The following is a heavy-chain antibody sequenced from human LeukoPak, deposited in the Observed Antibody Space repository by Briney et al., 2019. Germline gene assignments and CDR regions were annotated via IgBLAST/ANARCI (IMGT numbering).Heavy chain of an antibody. CDR3: ARDLSSSGWFEFDY. J-gene: IGHJ4*02. Sequence: GASVKVSCKASGYTFTSYGISWVRQAPGQGLEWMGWISAYNGNTNYAQKLQGRVTMTTDTPTSTAYMELRSLRSDDTAVYYCARDLSSSGWFEFDYWGQGTLVTVSS. D-gene: IGHD6-19*01. V-gene: IGHV1-18*01. CDR1: GYTFTSYG. CDR2: ISAYNGNT.